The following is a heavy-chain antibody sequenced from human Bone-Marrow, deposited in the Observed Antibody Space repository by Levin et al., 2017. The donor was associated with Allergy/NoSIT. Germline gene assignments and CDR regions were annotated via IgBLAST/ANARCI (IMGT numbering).Heavy chain of an antibody. V-gene: IGHV1-18*01. CDR3: ARVCIAADNWFDP. J-gene: IGHJ5*02. CDR2: ISAYNGNT. D-gene: IGHD6-13*01. Sequence: GESLKISCKASGYTFTSYGISWVRQAPGQGLEWMGWISAYNGNTNYAQKLQGRVTMTTDTSTSTAYMELRSLRSDDTAVYYCARVCIAADNWFDPWGQGTLVTVSS. CDR1: GYTFTSYG.